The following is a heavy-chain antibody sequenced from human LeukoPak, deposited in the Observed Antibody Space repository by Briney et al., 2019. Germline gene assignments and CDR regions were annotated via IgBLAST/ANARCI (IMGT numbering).Heavy chain of an antibody. V-gene: IGHV4-39*01. J-gene: IGHJ3*02. CDR1: GGSISSSSYY. D-gene: IGHD3-9*01. CDR3: ASAYYDILTGYYDAFDI. Sequence: SETLSLTCTVSGGSISSSSYYWGWIRQPPGKGLEWVGSIYYSGSTYYNPSLKSRVTISVDTSKNQFSLKLSSVTAADTAVYYCASAYYDILTGYYDAFDIWGQGTMVTVSS. CDR2: IYYSGST.